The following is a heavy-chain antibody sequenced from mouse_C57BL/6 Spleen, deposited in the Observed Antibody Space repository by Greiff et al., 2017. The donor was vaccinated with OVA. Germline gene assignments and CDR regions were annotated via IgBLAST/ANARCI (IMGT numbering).Heavy chain of an antibody. CDR1: GYTFTSYW. CDR2: IDPSDSYT. D-gene: IGHD1-1*01. J-gene: IGHJ2*01. CDR3: AVITTVVARGFDY. V-gene: IGHV1-69*01. Sequence: VQLQQPGAELVMPGASVKLSCKASGYTFTSYWMHWVKQRPGQGLEWIGEIDPSDSYTNYNQKFKGKSTLTVDKSSSTAYMQLSSLTSEDSAVYYCAVITTVVARGFDYWGQGTTLTVSS.